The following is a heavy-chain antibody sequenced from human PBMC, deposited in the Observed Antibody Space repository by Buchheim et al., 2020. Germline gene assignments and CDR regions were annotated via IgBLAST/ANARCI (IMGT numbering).Heavy chain of an antibody. CDR1: GLNFSNAW. V-gene: IGHV3-15*07. CDR2: IKRKTDGETT. D-gene: IGHD2-15*01. J-gene: IGHJ4*02. CDR3: TTGHCTGGRCYDY. Sequence: EVQLVESGGGLVEPGGSLRVSCVVSGLNFSNAWMNWVRQAPGKGLEWVGRIKRKTDGETTDFAAPVKTRFTISRDDSNNMVDLQMNSLRTEDTAMDYCTTGHCTGGRCYDYWGQGTL.